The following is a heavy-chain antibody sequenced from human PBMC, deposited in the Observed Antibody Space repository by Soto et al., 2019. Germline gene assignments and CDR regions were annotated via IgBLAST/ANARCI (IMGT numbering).Heavy chain of an antibody. CDR3: ARDRISSAYYFDY. Sequence: QVQLVQSGAEVKKPGASVKVSCKASGYTFTSYAMHWVRQAPGQRLEWMGWINAGNGNTKYSQKFQGRVTITRDTSAGTAYMELSSLRSEDTAVYYCARDRISSAYYFDYWGQGTLVTVSS. CDR1: GYTFTSYA. J-gene: IGHJ4*02. CDR2: INAGNGNT. V-gene: IGHV1-3*01.